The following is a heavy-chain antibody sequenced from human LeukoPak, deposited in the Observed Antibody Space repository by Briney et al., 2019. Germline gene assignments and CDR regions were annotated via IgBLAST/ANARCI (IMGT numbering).Heavy chain of an antibody. CDR1: GFSFSSYG. CDR2: ISGSGGST. D-gene: IGHD1-1*01. Sequence: GGSLRLSCAASGFSFSSYGMSWVRQAPGKGLEWVSTISGSGGSTYYADSVKGRFTISRDNSKNTLYLQINSLRVEDTAVYYCARDQLGAVLYFDYWGQGALVTVSS. J-gene: IGHJ4*02. CDR3: ARDQLGAVLYFDY. V-gene: IGHV3-23*01.